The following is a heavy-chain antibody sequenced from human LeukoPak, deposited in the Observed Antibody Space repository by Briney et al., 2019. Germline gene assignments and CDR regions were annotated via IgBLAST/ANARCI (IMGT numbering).Heavy chain of an antibody. D-gene: IGHD3-16*01. CDR2: ISPHNANT. CDR1: GYGFTSHG. J-gene: IGHJ4*02. Sequence: ASVKVSCKASGYGFTSHGITWVRQAPGQGLEWMGWISPHNANTNYAQKLQGRVTMTKDTSTSTAYMELRSLRSDDTAVCYCARALAQGDSIDLYYLDFWGQGTLVTVSS. V-gene: IGHV1-18*01. CDR3: ARALAQGDSIDLYYLDF.